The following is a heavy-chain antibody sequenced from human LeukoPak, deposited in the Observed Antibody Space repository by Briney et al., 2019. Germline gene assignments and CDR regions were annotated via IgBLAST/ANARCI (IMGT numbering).Heavy chain of an antibody. J-gene: IGHJ4*02. Sequence: PGGSLRLSCAASGFTFSSYSMNWVRQAPGKGLEWVSSISSSSSYIYYADSVKGRFTISRDNAKNSLYLQMNSLRAEDTAVYYCARDRGYGSSDLDYWGQGTLVTVSS. CDR1: GFTFSSYS. V-gene: IGHV3-21*01. CDR2: ISSSSSYI. D-gene: IGHD3-10*01. CDR3: ARDRGYGSSDLDY.